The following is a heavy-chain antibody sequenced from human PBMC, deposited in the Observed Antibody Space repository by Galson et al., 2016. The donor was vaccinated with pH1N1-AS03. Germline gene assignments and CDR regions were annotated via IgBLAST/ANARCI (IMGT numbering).Heavy chain of an antibody. Sequence: SVKVSCRASEGTFSNFGISWVRQASGQGLEWMGGFIPIFGTAHVAQKFKGRVTITADNLELSSLRSDDTAVYYCARDNYYDTGAFYGHFDFWGQGTLLVVSS. V-gene: IGHV1-69*06. CDR2: FIPIFGTA. CDR3: ARDNYYDTGAFYGHFDF. J-gene: IGHJ4*02. D-gene: IGHD3-22*01. CDR1: EGTFSNFG.